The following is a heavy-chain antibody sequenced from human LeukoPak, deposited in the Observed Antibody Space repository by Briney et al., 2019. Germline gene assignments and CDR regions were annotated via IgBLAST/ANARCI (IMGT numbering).Heavy chain of an antibody. J-gene: IGHJ4*02. V-gene: IGHV3-23*01. CDR1: GFTFSSYA. D-gene: IGHD1-20*01. CDR2: ISGSGGNK. CDR3: VKAAGIIGTTYFDY. Sequence: GGSLRLSCAASGFTFSSYAMSWVRQAPGKGLEWVSGISGSGGNKYYVDSVKGRFTISRDNSKNKFYLQMNSLRAEDTAVYYCVKAAGIIGTTYFDYWGQGTLVTVSS.